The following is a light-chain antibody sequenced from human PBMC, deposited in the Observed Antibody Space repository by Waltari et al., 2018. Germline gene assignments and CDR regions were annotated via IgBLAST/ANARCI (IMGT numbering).Light chain of an antibody. V-gene: IGKV1-33*01. CDR2: DAY. CDR1: QDITDH. Sequence: TFQASQDITDHLNWYQQKPDRAPKLLIVDAYTLETGVPSRFSGSGSGTEFTFTISSLQPEDIGTYYCQQFDDAPLTFGQGTRLDIK. J-gene: IGKJ5*01. CDR3: QQFDDAPLT.